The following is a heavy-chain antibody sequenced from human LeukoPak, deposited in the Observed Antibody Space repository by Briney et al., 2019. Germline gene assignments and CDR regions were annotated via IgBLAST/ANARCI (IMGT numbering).Heavy chain of an antibody. CDR1: VYTFTSYG. V-gene: IGHV1-18*01. CDR3: ARAVKFGFWSGRDHDAFDI. CDR2: ISAYNGNT. Sequence: GASVKVSCKASVYTFTSYGISWVRQAPGQGLEWMGWISAYNGNTNYAQKLQGRVTMTTDTSTSTAYMELRSLRSDDTAVYYCARAVKFGFWSGRDHDAFDIWGQGTMVTVSS. D-gene: IGHD3-3*01. J-gene: IGHJ3*02.